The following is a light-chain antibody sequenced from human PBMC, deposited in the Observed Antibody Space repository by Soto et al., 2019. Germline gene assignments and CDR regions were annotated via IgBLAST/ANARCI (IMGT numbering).Light chain of an antibody. J-gene: IGKJ4*01. V-gene: IGKV3-15*01. CDR2: GAS. CDR1: QSVSNN. CDR3: QQYNDWPPIT. Sequence: ETVMTQPPATLSLFPGERATLSCRASQSVSNNLAWYQLTPGQAPRLLIYGASTRATGVPARFSGTGSGTDFTLTISSLQSDDFALYYCQQYNDWPPITFGGGTKVDIK.